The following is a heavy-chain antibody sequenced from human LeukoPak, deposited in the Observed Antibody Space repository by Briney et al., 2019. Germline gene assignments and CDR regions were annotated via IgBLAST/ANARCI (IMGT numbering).Heavy chain of an antibody. J-gene: IGHJ4*02. CDR2: INPNSGGT. D-gene: IGHD3-22*01. Sequence: ASVKVSCKASGYTFTGYYMHWVRQAPGQGLEWMGWINPNSGGTNYAQKVQGRVTMTTDTSTSTAYMELRSLRSDDTAVYYCARNPYDSSGYYGYWGQGTLVTVSS. CDR3: ARNPYDSSGYYGY. CDR1: GYTFTGYY. V-gene: IGHV1-2*02.